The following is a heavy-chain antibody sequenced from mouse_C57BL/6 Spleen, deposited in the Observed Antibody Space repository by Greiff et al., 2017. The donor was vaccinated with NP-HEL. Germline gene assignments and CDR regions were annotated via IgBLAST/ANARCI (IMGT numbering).Heavy chain of an antibody. J-gene: IGHJ2*01. V-gene: IGHV1-53*01. CDR1: GYTFTSYW. CDR3: ASRGTGGGFDY. Sequence: QVHVKQPGTELVKPGASVKLYCKASGYTFTSYWMHWVKQRPGQGLEWIGNINPSNGGTNYNEKFKSKATLTVDKSSSTAYMQLSSLTSEDSAVYYCASRGTGGGFDYWGQGTTLTVSS. CDR2: INPSNGGT. D-gene: IGHD3-3*01.